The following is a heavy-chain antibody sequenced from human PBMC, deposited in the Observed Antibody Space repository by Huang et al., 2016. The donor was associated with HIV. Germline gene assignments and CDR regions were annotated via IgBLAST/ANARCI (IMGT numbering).Heavy chain of an antibody. CDR1: TFRFGAYG. V-gene: IGHV3-7*03. CDR2: IRQDESEK. CDR3: ATKTAGMDI. D-gene: IGHD1-7*01. J-gene: IGHJ6*02. Sequence: VESGGRLVQPGGSIRLSCVGSTFRFGAYGMSWVRQPPGKGLEWVANIRQDESEKYDVDSVKGRFNISRDNAKKVVFLEMNNVRVEDTATYFCATKTAGMDIWGQGTTVTVS.